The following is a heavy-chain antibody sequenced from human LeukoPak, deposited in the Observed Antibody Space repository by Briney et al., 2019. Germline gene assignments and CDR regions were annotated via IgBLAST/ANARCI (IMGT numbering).Heavy chain of an antibody. CDR3: ARGRGRSFDY. Sequence: PGGSLRLSCAASGFTFTTYWMHWVRQAPGKGLVWVSHINSDGSITSYADSVKGRFTISRDNAKNTLYLQMNSLRAEDTAVYYCARGRGRSFDYWGQGTLVTVSS. V-gene: IGHV3-74*01. CDR2: INSDGSIT. J-gene: IGHJ4*02. CDR1: GFTFTTYW.